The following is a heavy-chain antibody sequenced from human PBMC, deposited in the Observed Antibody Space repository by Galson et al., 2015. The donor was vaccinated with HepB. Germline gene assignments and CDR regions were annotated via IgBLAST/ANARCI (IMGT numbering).Heavy chain of an antibody. CDR3: ARQKGDYVWGSYTPTYYHDY. CDR2: IFYSGST. CDR1: GGSISSTTYS. J-gene: IGHJ4*02. Sequence: SETLSLTCTVSGGSISSTTYSWGWIRQPPGKGLEWIGNIFYSGSTYYNPSLKNRVAISVDMSKNHFSLKLNSVTAADTAVYYCARQKGDYVWGSYTPTYYHDYWGQGTLVTVSS. D-gene: IGHD3-16*01. V-gene: IGHV4-39*01.